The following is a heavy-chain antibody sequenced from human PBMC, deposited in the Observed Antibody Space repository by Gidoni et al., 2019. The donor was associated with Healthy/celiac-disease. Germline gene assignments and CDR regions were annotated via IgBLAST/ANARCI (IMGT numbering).Heavy chain of an antibody. V-gene: IGHV4-39*01. D-gene: IGHD3-22*01. J-gene: IGHJ5*02. Sequence: QLQLQESGPGLVQPSETLSLTCTVSGGSISISRYYWGWIRQPPGKGLEWIGSIYYSGSTYYNPSLKSRVTISVDTSKNQFSLKLSSVTAADTAVYYCARQGITMIVENWFDPWGQGTLVTVSS. CDR1: GGSISISRYY. CDR3: ARQGITMIVENWFDP. CDR2: IYYSGST.